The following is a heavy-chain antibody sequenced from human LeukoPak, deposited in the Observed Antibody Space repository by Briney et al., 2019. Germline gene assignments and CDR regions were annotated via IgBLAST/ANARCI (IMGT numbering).Heavy chain of an antibody. CDR2: IYYSGST. Sequence: PSETLSLTCTVSGDSISSYYWSWIRQPPGKGLEWIGYIYYSGSTNSNPSLKSRVTISVDTSKNQFSLKLSSVTAADTAVYFCARSERIIMILGGAFDVWGQGTMVTVSS. CDR1: GDSISSYY. D-gene: IGHD3-22*01. V-gene: IGHV4-59*08. CDR3: ARSERIIMILGGAFDV. J-gene: IGHJ3*01.